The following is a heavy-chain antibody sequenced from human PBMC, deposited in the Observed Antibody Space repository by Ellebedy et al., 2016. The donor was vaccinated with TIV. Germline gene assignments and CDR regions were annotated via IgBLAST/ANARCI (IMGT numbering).Heavy chain of an antibody. CDR3: ARENWVLDY. J-gene: IGHJ4*02. D-gene: IGHD7-27*01. CDR2: INQDGSDK. V-gene: IGHV3-7*03. Sequence: GESLKISCKGSGYSFTSYWIGWVRQAPGKGLEWLANINQDGSDKNYVDSVKGRFTISRDNAKNSIYLQVNSLRAEDTAVYYCARENWVLDYWGQGALVSVSS. CDR1: GYSFTSYW.